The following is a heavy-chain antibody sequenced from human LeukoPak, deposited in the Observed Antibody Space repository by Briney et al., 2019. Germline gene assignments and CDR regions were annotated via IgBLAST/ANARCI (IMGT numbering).Heavy chain of an antibody. CDR3: ARVAHCSGGSCYGAFDI. J-gene: IGHJ3*02. V-gene: IGHV4-61*02. CDR2: IYTSGST. D-gene: IGHD2-15*01. Sequence: ASETLSLTCTVSGGSISSGSYYWSWIRQPAGKGLEWIGRIYTSGSTNYNPSLKSRVTMSVDTSKNQFSLKLSSVTAADTAVYYCARVAHCSGGSCYGAFDIWGQGTMVTVSS. CDR1: GGSISSGSYY.